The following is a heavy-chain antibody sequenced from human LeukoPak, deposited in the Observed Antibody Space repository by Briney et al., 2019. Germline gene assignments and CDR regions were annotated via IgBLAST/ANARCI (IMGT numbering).Heavy chain of an antibody. J-gene: IGHJ3*02. D-gene: IGHD2-15*01. CDR3: ARTVVAATPDAFDI. V-gene: IGHV4-59*08. Sequence: SETLSLTCTVSGGSIGSYYWSWIRQPPGKGLEWIGYIYYSGSTNYNPSLKSRVTISVDTSKNQFSLKLSSVTAADTAVYYCARTVVAATPDAFDIWGQGTMVTVSS. CDR2: IYYSGST. CDR1: GGSIGSYY.